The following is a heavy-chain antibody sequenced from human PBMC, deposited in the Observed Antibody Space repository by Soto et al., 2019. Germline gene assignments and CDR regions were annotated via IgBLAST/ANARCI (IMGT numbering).Heavy chain of an antibody. CDR3: AKPSSYSSSGYYYYGMDV. Sequence: SETPSLSCNGSAGSIISSSYYWGWIRQPPGKGLEWIGSIYYSGSTYYNPSLKSRVTISVDTSKNQFSLKLSSVTAADTAVYYCAKPSSYSSSGYYYYGMDVWGQGATVT. CDR1: AGSIISSSYY. J-gene: IGHJ6*02. D-gene: IGHD6-13*01. CDR2: IYYSGST. V-gene: IGHV4-39*01.